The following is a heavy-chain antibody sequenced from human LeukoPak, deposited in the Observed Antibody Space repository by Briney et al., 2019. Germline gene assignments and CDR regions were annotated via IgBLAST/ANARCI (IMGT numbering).Heavy chain of an antibody. D-gene: IGHD2-15*01. Sequence: SETLSLTCAVYGGSFSGYYWSWVRQPPGKGLEWIGEINHSVSTNYNPSRKSRVTISVDTSKNQFSLKLSSVTAADTAVYYCARGVVVDYWGQGTLVTVSS. J-gene: IGHJ4*02. CDR3: ARGVVVDY. V-gene: IGHV4-34*01. CDR1: GGSFSGYY. CDR2: INHSVST.